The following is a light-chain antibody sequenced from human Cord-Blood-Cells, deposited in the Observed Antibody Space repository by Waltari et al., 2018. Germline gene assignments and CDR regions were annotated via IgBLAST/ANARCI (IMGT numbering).Light chain of an antibody. V-gene: IGLV3-25*02. J-gene: IGLJ3*02. Sequence: SYELTQPPPVSVSPGQTARLPCSGDALPKQYAYWYQQKPGQAPVLVIYKDSERPSGIPERFSGSSSGTTVTLTISGVQAEDEADYYCQSADSSGTWVFGGGTKLTVL. CDR2: KDS. CDR1: ALPKQY. CDR3: QSADSSGTWV.